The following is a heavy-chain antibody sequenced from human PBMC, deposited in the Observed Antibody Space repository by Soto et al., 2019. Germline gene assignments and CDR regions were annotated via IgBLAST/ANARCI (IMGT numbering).Heavy chain of an antibody. D-gene: IGHD2-21*01. CDR3: AKVVVNTSLVGIYY. J-gene: IGHJ4*02. CDR2: ISGNGGDT. CDR1: GFTFSSHA. V-gene: IGHV3-23*01. Sequence: EVQLLESGGGLVQPGGSLRLSCRAAGFTFSSHAMNWVRQAPGKGLEWVSSISGNGGDTYYPDSVKGGYTISRTTSTSPLYLQMNSLRAEDTAVYFCAKVVVNTSLVGIYYWRQGTLVNVAA.